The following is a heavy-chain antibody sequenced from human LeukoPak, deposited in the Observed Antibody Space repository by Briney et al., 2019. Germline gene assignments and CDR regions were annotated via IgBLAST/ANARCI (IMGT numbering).Heavy chain of an antibody. Sequence: GGSLRLSCAASGFNFSSYAMSWVRQAPGKGLEGVSAISGSGGSTYYADSVKGRFTISRDNSKNTLYLQMNSLRAEDTAVYYCAKDQAVAGNWFDPWGQGTLVTVSS. D-gene: IGHD6-19*01. J-gene: IGHJ5*02. CDR2: ISGSGGST. V-gene: IGHV3-23*01. CDR1: GFNFSSYA. CDR3: AKDQAVAGNWFDP.